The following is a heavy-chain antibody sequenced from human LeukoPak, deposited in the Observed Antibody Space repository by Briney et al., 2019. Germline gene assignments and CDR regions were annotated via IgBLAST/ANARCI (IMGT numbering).Heavy chain of an antibody. CDR2: VSYRGST. V-gene: IGHV4-59*08. Sequence: ASETLSLTCTVSGGSISSNYWCWIRQPPGKGLEYIGYVSYRGSTDYNPSLKSRVTISVDTSKNQFSLWLSSVTAADTAVYYCARHGNPRSYYYGMDVWGQGTTVTVSS. CDR1: GGSISSNY. CDR3: ARHGNPRSYYYGMDV. D-gene: IGHD1-14*01. J-gene: IGHJ6*02.